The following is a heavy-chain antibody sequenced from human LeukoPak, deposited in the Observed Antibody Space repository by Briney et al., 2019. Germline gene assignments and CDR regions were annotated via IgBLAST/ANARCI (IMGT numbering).Heavy chain of an antibody. CDR2: IYYSGST. V-gene: IGHV4-59*11. CDR3: TRELPGNYYYYYMDV. CDR1: GGSISSHY. D-gene: IGHD2-15*01. Sequence: SEALSLTCTVSGGSISSHYWSWIRQPPGKGLEWIGYIYYSGSTNYNPSLKSRVTISVDTSKNQFSLKLSSVTAADTAVYYCTRELPGNYYYYYMDVWGKGTTVTVSS. J-gene: IGHJ6*03.